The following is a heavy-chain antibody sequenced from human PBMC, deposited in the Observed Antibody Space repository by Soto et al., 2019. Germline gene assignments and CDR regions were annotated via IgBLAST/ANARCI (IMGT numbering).Heavy chain of an antibody. CDR2: ISGSGGST. Sequence: ESGGGLVQPGGSLRLSCAASGFTFSSYAMSWVRQAPGKGLEWVSAISGSGGSTYYADSVKGRFTISRDNSKNTLYLQMNSMRAEDTAVYYCAKVTARNYDIMTFFGGVDWGQGTLVTVSS. J-gene: IGHJ4*02. CDR1: GFTFSSYA. CDR3: AKVTARNYDIMTFFGGVD. V-gene: IGHV3-23*01. D-gene: IGHD1-7*01.